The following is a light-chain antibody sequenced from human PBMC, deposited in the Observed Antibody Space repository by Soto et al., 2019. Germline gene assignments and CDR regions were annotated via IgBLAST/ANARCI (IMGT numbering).Light chain of an antibody. J-gene: IGKJ4*01. CDR2: DAS. CDR1: QSVSSY. CDR3: QQRSNWPRLT. V-gene: IGKV3-11*01. Sequence: EIVLTQSPATLSLSPGERATLSCRVSQSVSSYLAWYQQKPGQAPRLLIYDASNRATGIPARFSGSGSGTDFTRTISSLEPEDFAVSYCQQRSNWPRLTFGGGTKVEIK.